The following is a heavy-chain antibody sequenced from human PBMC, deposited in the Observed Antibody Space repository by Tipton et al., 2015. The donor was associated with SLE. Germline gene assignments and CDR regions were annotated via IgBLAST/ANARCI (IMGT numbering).Heavy chain of an antibody. J-gene: IGHJ3*02. V-gene: IGHV4-4*07. Sequence: TLSLTCTVSGGSISSYYWSWLRQPAGKGLEWIGRIYTSGSTNYNPSLKSRVTMSVDTSKNQFSLKLSSVTAADTAVYYCAREWYSSGWPEGAFDIWGQGTMVTVSS. CDR2: IYTSGST. CDR3: AREWYSSGWPEGAFDI. D-gene: IGHD6-19*01. CDR1: GGSISSYY.